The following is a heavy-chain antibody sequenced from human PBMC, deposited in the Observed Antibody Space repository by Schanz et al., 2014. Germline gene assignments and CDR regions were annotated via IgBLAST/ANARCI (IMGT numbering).Heavy chain of an antibody. CDR1: GFGFSSYS. CDR2: ISGSGGST. J-gene: IGHJ6*03. Sequence: EVQLVESGGGLIQPGGSLRLSCAASGFGFSSYSMNWVRQAPGKGLEWVSAISGSGGSTYYADSVKGRFTISRDNSKNTLYLQMNSLRAEDTAVYYCARVKYCTITRCYRTETEGIYYMDVWGKGTTXTVSS. V-gene: IGHV3-23*04. D-gene: IGHD2-2*01. CDR3: ARVKYCTITRCYRTETEGIYYMDV.